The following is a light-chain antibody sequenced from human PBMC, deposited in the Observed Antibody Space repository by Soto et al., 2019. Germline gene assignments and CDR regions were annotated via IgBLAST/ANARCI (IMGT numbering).Light chain of an antibody. V-gene: IGLV2-14*01. Sequence: HSALSQPASVSGSPGQSITISCTGTSSDVGGYNYVSWYQQHPGKAPKLMIYDVSNRPSGVSNRFSGSKSGNTASLTISGLQAEDDADYYCSSYTSSSARVFGAGTKVSVL. CDR1: SSDVGGYNY. CDR3: SSYTSSSARV. J-gene: IGLJ2*01. CDR2: DVS.